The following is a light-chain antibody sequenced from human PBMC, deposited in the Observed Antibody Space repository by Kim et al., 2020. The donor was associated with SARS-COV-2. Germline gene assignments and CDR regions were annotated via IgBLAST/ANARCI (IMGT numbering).Light chain of an antibody. V-gene: IGLV1-40*01. CDR3: QSFDSRLTGWA. J-gene: IGLJ3*02. CDR1: SSNIGAGYH. Sequence: RVTISYTRTSSNIGAGYHVHWYQQLPGTAPKLLIYGNNNRPSGVPDRFSGSNSGTSASLAITGLLAEDEADYYCQSFDSRLTGWAFGGGTKVTVL. CDR2: GNN.